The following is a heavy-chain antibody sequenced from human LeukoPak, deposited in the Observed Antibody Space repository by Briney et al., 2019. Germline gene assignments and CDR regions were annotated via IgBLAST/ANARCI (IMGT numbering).Heavy chain of an antibody. CDR1: GFTFGSHA. Sequence: GGSLRLSYAASGFTFGSHAMNWVRQAPGKGLEWVSHISSDSGAIVYADSVKGRFTISRDNAKNSLYLQMNSLRAEDTAMYYCAKQGRFGELEDYWGQGTLVTVSS. CDR3: AKQGRFGELEDY. V-gene: IGHV3-48*01. CDR2: ISSDSGAI. J-gene: IGHJ4*02. D-gene: IGHD3-10*01.